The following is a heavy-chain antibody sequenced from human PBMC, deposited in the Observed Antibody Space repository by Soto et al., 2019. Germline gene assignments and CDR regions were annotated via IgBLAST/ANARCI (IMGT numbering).Heavy chain of an antibody. V-gene: IGHV3-33*01. CDR2: IWYDGSNK. D-gene: IGHD6-19*01. Sequence: GGSLRLSCAASGFTFSSYGMHWVRQAPGKGLEWVAVIWYDGSNKYCADSVKGRFTISRDNSKNTLYLQMNSLRAEDTAVYYCARDAAVAGSFYYYYGMDVWGQGTTVTVS. CDR1: GFTFSSYG. J-gene: IGHJ6*02. CDR3: ARDAAVAGSFYYYYGMDV.